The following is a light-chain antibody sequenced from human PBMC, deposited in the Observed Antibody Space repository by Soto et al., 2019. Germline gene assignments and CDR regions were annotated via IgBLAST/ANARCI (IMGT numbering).Light chain of an antibody. CDR2: DAS. CDR3: QRRSNWLT. J-gene: IGKJ4*01. V-gene: IGKV3-11*01. CDR1: QSVSSY. Sequence: EIVLTQSPATLSLSPGDRATLSCRASQSVSSYLACYQQKPGQAPRLLIYDASNRASSFPARFSGSGSGTVFTLTLSLQEPEDCAVYYCQRRSNWLTFGRGTKVDIK.